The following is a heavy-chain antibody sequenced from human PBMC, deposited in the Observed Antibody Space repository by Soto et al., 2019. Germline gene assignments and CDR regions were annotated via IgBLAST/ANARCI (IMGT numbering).Heavy chain of an antibody. CDR2: IYYSGHT. V-gene: IGHV4-31*01. Sequence: SETLSLTCTVSGASISSGGYYWSWIRQHPGKGLEWIGYIYYSGHTYYNPSLKSQVTMSVDTSKNQFSLKLSSMTAADTAVYYCARDNYDSSGYYPGYWGQGTLVTVSS. CDR3: ARDNYDSSGYYPGY. D-gene: IGHD3-22*01. CDR1: GASISSGGYY. J-gene: IGHJ4*02.